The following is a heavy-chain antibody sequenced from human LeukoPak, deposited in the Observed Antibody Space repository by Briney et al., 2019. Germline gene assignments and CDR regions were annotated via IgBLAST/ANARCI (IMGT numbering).Heavy chain of an antibody. D-gene: IGHD6-6*01. CDR2: IIPIFDIT. V-gene: IGHV1-69*10. J-gene: IGHJ4*02. CDR1: GGTFSSYA. Sequence: GASVKVSCKASGGTFSSYAISWVRQAPGQGLEWMGGIIPIFDITIYAQKFQGRVTITADKSTSTAYMELSSLRSEDTAVYYCARAMSIAARLQTIFDYWGQGTLVTVSS. CDR3: ARAMSIAARLQTIFDY.